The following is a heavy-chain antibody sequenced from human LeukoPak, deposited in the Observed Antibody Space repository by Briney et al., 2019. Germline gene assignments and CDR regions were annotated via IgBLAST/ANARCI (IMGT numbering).Heavy chain of an antibody. Sequence: GASVKDSCKASGYTFTSYGISWVRQAPGQGLEWMGWISAYNGNTNYAQKLQGRVTMTTDTSTSTAYMELRSLRSDDTAVYYCARDKRGYSSGWYAYWGQGTLVTVSS. D-gene: IGHD6-19*01. V-gene: IGHV1-18*01. CDR2: ISAYNGNT. J-gene: IGHJ4*02. CDR3: ARDKRGYSSGWYAY. CDR1: GYTFTSYG.